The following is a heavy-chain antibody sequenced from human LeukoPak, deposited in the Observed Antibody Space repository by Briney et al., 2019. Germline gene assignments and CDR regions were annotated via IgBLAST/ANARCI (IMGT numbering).Heavy chain of an antibody. CDR3: AGGPQYSGSYGD. CDR2: ISNSGDIR. J-gene: IGHJ4*02. Sequence: GGSLRLSCVASGFTFSNYEMPWVRQAPGMGLEWFSYISNSGDIRRYADAVKGRFAISRDNAKNSVSLQMDSLRADDTGLYFCAGGPQYSGSYGDWGQGTLVTVSS. D-gene: IGHD1-26*01. V-gene: IGHV3-48*03. CDR1: GFTFSNYE.